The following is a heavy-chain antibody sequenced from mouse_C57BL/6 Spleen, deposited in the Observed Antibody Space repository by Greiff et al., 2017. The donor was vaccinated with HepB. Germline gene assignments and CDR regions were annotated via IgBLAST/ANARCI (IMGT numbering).Heavy chain of an antibody. D-gene: IGHD2-4*01. Sequence: EVKLVESGGGLVQPGGSLKLSCAASGFTFSDYYMYWVRQTPEKRLEWVAYISNGGGSTYYPDTVKGRFTISRDNAKNTLYLQMSRLKSEDTAMYYCARHYDYPYWGQGTSVTVSS. V-gene: IGHV5-12*01. CDR2: ISNGGGST. CDR3: ARHYDYPY. CDR1: GFTFSDYY. J-gene: IGHJ4*01.